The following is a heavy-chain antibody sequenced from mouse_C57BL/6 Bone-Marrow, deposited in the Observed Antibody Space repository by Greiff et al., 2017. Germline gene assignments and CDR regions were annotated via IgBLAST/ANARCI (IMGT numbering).Heavy chain of an antibody. V-gene: IGHV14-4*01. D-gene: IGHD2-2*01. CDR3: TYCGYDGKAAMDD. Sequence: EVKLLQSGAELVRPGASVKLSCTASGFNIKDDYMHWVKQRPEQGLEWIGWIDPENGDTKYASKFQGKATITADTSSNTAYLQLSSLTSEDTAVYYCTYCGYDGKAAMDDWGQGTSVTGSS. J-gene: IGHJ4*01. CDR2: IDPENGDT. CDR1: GFNIKDDY.